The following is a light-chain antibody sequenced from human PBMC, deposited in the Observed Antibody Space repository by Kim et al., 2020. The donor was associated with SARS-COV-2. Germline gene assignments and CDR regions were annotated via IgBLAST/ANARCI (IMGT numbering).Light chain of an antibody. Sequence: ASVGDRVTITCRASQDISNNLAWFHQKPGKAPKSLIYAASSLQSGAPSRFSGAGSGTDFALTITTLQAEDCGTYYCQQYSGYPRTFGQGTKVDIK. J-gene: IGKJ1*01. CDR1: QDISNN. CDR2: AAS. CDR3: QQYSGYPRT. V-gene: IGKV1-16*01.